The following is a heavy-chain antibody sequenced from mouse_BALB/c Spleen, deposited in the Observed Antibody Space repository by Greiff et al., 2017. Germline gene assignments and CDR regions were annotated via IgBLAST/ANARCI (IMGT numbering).Heavy chain of an antibody. V-gene: IGHV5-6-3*01. CDR1: GFTFSSYA. Sequence: EVQGVESGGGLVKPGGSLKLSCAASGFTFSSYAMSWVRQTPEKRLELVATINSNGGSTYYPDSVKGRFTISRDNAKNTLYLQMSSLKSEDTAMYYCARDGVRTLYAMDYWGQGTSVTVSS. J-gene: IGHJ4*01. CDR2: INSNGGST. CDR3: ARDGVRTLYAMDY. D-gene: IGHD2-14*01.